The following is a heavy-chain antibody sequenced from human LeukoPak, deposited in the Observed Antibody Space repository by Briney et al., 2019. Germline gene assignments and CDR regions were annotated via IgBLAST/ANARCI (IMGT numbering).Heavy chain of an antibody. J-gene: IGHJ4*02. V-gene: IGHV3-66*01. CDR1: GFAVNSNY. CDR2: IYSGGST. CDR3: ATSPGLGYSSSLTGVDY. Sequence: GGSLGLSCAASGFAVNSNYMSWVRQAPGKGLEGCSIIYSGGSTYYADSAKGTFNVSRDNSKNTLYLQMNTLRAEDTAVYYGATSPGLGYSSSLTGVDYWGQGTLVTVSS. D-gene: IGHD6-6*01.